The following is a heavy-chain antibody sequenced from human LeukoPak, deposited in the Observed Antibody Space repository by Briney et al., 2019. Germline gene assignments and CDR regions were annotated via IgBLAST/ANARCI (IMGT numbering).Heavy chain of an antibody. J-gene: IGHJ5*02. CDR3: ARVDSYGRSTVTTLWFDP. Sequence: SETLSLTCAVYGGSFSDYYWSWIRQPPGKGLEWIGEINHSGSTNYNPSLKSRVTISVDTSKNQFSLNLNSVTAADTAVYYCARVDSYGRSTVTTLWFDPWGQGTLVTVSS. V-gene: IGHV4-34*01. D-gene: IGHD4-17*01. CDR1: GGSFSDYY. CDR2: INHSGST.